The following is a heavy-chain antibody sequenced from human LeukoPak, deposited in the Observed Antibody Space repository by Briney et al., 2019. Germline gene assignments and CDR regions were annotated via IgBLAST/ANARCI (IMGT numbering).Heavy chain of an antibody. CDR1: GFTFSSHA. D-gene: IGHD4-17*01. V-gene: IGHV3-30-3*01. CDR3: AASSRIGDYGEYYFDY. Sequence: PGGSLRLSCAASGFTFSSHAMVWVRQAPGKGLEWVSFISHDGSESFHTESVKGRFTISRDNFKNTVDLQVSGLKEEDTAVYYCAASSRIGDYGEYYFDYWGQGTLVTVSS. CDR2: ISHDGSES. J-gene: IGHJ4*02.